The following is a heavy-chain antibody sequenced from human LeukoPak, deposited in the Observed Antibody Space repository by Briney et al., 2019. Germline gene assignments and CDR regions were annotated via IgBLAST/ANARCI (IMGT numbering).Heavy chain of an antibody. J-gene: IGHJ4*02. CDR3: ARDRLPGYSYGLDY. Sequence: GGSLRLSCAASGFTFSSYAMSWVRQAPGKGLEWVAVISYDGSNKHYADSVKGRFTISRDNSKNTLYLQMNSLRAEDTAVYYCARDRLPGYSYGLDYWGQGTLVTVSS. CDR2: ISYDGSNK. D-gene: IGHD5-18*01. V-gene: IGHV3-30*04. CDR1: GFTFSSYA.